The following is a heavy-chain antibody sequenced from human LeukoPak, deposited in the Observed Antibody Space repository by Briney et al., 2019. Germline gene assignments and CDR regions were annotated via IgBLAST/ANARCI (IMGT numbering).Heavy chain of an antibody. CDR3: ARHGTISSESYFDY. Sequence: PSETLSLTRSVSGRSVSRYYWRWIRQSPGKGLEWIGYIHNSGRTNYNPSLKSRVTGFVDTSKNQVSLRLSSVTAADTAVYYCARHGTISSESYFDYWGQGALVTVSS. V-gene: IGHV4-59*08. J-gene: IGHJ4*02. CDR1: GRSVSRYY. CDR2: IHNSGRT. D-gene: IGHD1-14*01.